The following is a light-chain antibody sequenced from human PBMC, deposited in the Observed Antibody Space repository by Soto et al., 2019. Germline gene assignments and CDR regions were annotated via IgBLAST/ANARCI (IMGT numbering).Light chain of an antibody. Sequence: EIVLTQSPATLSLSPGERATLSCGASQSVSNSYLAWYQQTPGLAPRLLIYDASSRATDIPDRFSGSGSGTDFTLTISRLEPEDFAVYYCQQYGSFPLTFGGGTKVEIK. CDR2: DAS. CDR3: QQYGSFPLT. V-gene: IGKV3D-20*01. CDR1: QSVSNSY. J-gene: IGKJ4*01.